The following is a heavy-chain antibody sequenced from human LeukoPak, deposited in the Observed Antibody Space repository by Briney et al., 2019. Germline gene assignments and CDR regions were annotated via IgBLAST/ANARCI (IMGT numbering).Heavy chain of an antibody. CDR3: ARRFQYYDILTGYFEGSVDAFDI. J-gene: IGHJ3*02. CDR2: INHSGST. V-gene: IGHV4-34*01. Sequence: SETLSLTCAVYGGSFSGYYWSWIRQPPGKGLEWIGEINHSGSTNYNPSLKSRVTISVDTSKNQFSLKLSSVTAADTAVYYCARRFQYYDILTGYFEGSVDAFDIWGQGTMVTVSS. D-gene: IGHD3-9*01. CDR1: GGSFSGYY.